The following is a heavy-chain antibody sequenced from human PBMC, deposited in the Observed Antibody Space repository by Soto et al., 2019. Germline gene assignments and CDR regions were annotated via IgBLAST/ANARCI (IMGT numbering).Heavy chain of an antibody. CDR3: ATAKAIFGVGYYYYGMDV. J-gene: IGHJ6*02. V-gene: IGHV1-24*01. D-gene: IGHD3-3*01. Sequence: ASVKVSCKVSGYTITELSMHWVRQAPGKGLEWMGGFDPEDGETIYAQKFQGRVTMTEDTSTDTAYMELSSLRSEDTAVYYCATAKAIFGVGYYYYGMDVWGQGTTVTVSS. CDR2: FDPEDGET. CDR1: GYTITELS.